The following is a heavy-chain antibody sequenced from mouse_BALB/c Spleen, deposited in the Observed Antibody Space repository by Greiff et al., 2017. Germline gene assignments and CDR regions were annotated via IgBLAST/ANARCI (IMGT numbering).Heavy chain of an antibody. V-gene: IGHV5-4*02. D-gene: IGHD2-3*01. CDR1: GFTFSDYY. Sequence: EVKLMESGGGLVKPGGSLKLSCAASGFTFSDYYMYWVRQTPEKRLEWVATISDGGSYTYYPDSVKGRFTISRDNAKNNLYLQMSSLKSEDTAMYYCARVLYDGYFDYWGQGTTLTVSS. CDR2: ISDGGSYT. CDR3: ARVLYDGYFDY. J-gene: IGHJ2*01.